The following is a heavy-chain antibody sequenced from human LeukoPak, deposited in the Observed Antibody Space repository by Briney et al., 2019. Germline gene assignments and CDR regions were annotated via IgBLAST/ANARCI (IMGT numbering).Heavy chain of an antibody. CDR2: ISGSGGST. Sequence: GGALRLSCAASGCTFSSYAMSWVRQAPGKGLEWVSAISGSGGSTYYADSVKGRFTISRDNSKNTLYLQMNSLRAEDTAVYYCAKDLSDYIWGTAFDYWGQGTLVTVSS. CDR1: GCTFSSYA. V-gene: IGHV3-23*01. J-gene: IGHJ4*02. D-gene: IGHD3-16*01. CDR3: AKDLSDYIWGTAFDY.